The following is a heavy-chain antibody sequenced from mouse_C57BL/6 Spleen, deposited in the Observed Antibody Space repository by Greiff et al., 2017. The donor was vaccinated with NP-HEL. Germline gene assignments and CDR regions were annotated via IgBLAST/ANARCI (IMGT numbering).Heavy chain of an antibody. CDR3: ARSQLLRSGYFDV. CDR2: IDPSDSYT. D-gene: IGHD1-1*01. V-gene: IGHV1-69*01. Sequence: QVQLQQPGAELVMPGASVKLSCKASGYTFTSYWMHWVKQRPGQGLEWIGEIDPSDSYTNYNQKFKGKSTLTVDKSSSTAYMQLSSLTSEDSAVYYCARSQLLRSGYFDVWGTGTTVTVSS. J-gene: IGHJ1*03. CDR1: GYTFTSYW.